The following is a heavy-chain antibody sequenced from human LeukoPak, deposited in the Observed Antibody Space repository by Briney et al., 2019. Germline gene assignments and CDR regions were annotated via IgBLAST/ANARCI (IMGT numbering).Heavy chain of an antibody. CDR3: ARGDSSGYPLDY. Sequence: PSETLSLTCTVSGGSISSGDYYWSWTRQPPGKGLEWIGYIYYSGSTYYNPSLKSRVTISVDTSKNQFSLKLSSVTAADTAVYYCARGDSSGYPLDYWGQGTLVTVSS. CDR1: GGSISSGDYY. V-gene: IGHV4-30-4*01. D-gene: IGHD3-22*01. CDR2: IYYSGST. J-gene: IGHJ4*02.